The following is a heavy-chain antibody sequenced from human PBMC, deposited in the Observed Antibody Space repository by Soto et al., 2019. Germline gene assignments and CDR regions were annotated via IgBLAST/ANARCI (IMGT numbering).Heavy chain of an antibody. CDR2: IFHSGST. V-gene: IGHV4-30-2*06. CDR1: GCSISSGSHS. J-gene: IGHJ2*01. D-gene: IGHD2-8*02. CDR3: ATEVRSSRYVSGVYSQHWYFDL. Sequence: SETLSLTCAVSGCSISSGSHSWSWIRQSPGKGLEWIGYIFHSGSTYFNPSLESRVTISMDRSKNHFSLKLTSVTAADTAVYYCATEVRSSRYVSGVYSQHWYFDLWGRGTPVTVSS.